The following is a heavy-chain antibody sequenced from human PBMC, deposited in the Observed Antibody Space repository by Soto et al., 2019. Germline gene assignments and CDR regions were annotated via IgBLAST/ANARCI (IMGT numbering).Heavy chain of an antibody. CDR3: TTALYSYGQDAFDI. CDR1: GFTFSSYA. CDR2: IKSKTDGGTT. V-gene: IGHV3-15*07. J-gene: IGHJ3*02. Sequence: GGSLRLSCAASGFTFSSYAMNWVRQAPGKGLEWVGRIKSKTDGGTTDYAAPVKGRFTISRDDSKNTLYLQMNSLKTEDTAVYYCTTALYSYGQDAFDIWGQGTMVTVSS. D-gene: IGHD5-18*01.